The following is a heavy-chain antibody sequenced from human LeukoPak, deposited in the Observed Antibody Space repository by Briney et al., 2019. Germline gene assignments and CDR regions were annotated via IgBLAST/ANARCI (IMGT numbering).Heavy chain of an antibody. D-gene: IGHD2-15*01. V-gene: IGHV3-21*01. CDR3: ARREDCSGGSCYSNY. CDR1: GFTFSSYG. J-gene: IGHJ4*02. Sequence: GGSLRLSCAASGFTFSSYGMNWVRQAPGKGLEWVSCISSSSTYIYYADSVKGRFTISRDNARNSLYLQMNSLRAEDTAVYYCARREDCSGGSCYSNYWGQGTLVTVSS. CDR2: ISSSSTYI.